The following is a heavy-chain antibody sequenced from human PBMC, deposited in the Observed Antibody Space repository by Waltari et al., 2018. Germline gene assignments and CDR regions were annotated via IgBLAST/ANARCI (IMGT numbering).Heavy chain of an antibody. J-gene: IGHJ4*02. CDR1: GFTFSRYG. CDR2: IRYDGSNK. D-gene: IGHD3-22*01. V-gene: IGHV3-30*02. Sequence: QVQLVESGGGVVQPGRSLRLSCAASGFTFSRYGMHWVRQAPGKGLEWVACIRYDGSNKYYADSVKGRFTISRDNSKNTLYLQMNSLRAEDTAVYYCAKMLYDSRVPGADYWGQGTLVTVSS. CDR3: AKMLYDSRVPGADY.